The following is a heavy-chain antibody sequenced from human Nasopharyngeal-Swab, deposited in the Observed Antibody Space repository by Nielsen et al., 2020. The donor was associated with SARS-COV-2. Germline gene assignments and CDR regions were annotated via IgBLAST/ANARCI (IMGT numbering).Heavy chain of an antibody. Sequence: GESLKISCATSGFTFSPYTMTWVRQAPGKGLQWLSSITSGNSVQYADSVRGRFTISRDNAKNSLYLQMNSLTAEDTAVYYCARERGGGYGDYWGQGTLVTVSS. V-gene: IGHV3-69-1*01. CDR3: ARERGGGYGDY. CDR2: ITSGNSV. D-gene: IGHD5-12*01. CDR1: GFTFSPYT. J-gene: IGHJ4*02.